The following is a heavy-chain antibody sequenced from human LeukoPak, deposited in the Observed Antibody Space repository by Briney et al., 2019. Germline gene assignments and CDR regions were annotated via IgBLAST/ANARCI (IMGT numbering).Heavy chain of an antibody. V-gene: IGHV4-38-2*02. J-gene: IGHJ4*02. Sequence: PSETLSLTCTVSGYSISSGYYWGWIRQPPGKGLEWIGSIYHSGSTYYNPSLKSRVTMSVDTSKNQFSLKLSSVTAADTAVYYCARADILTGLFVGDWGQGTLVTVSS. D-gene: IGHD3-9*01. CDR2: IYHSGST. CDR1: GYSISSGYY. CDR3: ARADILTGLFVGD.